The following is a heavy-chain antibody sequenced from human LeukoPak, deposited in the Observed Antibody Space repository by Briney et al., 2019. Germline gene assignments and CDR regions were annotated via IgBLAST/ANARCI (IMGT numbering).Heavy chain of an antibody. V-gene: IGHV2-70*01. D-gene: IGHD3-22*01. CDR3: ARYYYDSSGYYRTYYFDY. CDR2: IDWDDDK. Sequence: SGPTLVKPTQTLTPTCTLSGFSLSTRGMCVSWIRQPPGKALEWLALIDWDDDKYYSTSLKTRLTISKDTSKNQVVLTMTNMDPVDTATYYCARYYYDSSGYYRTYYFDYWGQGTLVTVSS. J-gene: IGHJ4*02. CDR1: GFSLSTRGMC.